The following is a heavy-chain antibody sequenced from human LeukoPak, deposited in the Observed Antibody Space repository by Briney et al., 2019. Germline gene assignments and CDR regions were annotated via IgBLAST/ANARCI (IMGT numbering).Heavy chain of an antibody. CDR3: ARDPGRSPDY. CDR1: GFTFSHYS. V-gene: IGHV3-64*01. Sequence: GGSLTLSCAASGFTFSHYSMHWVRQAPGKGLEYVSAINNNGDDTYYTSSVKGRFTISRDNSKNTLYLQMGSLRAEDMAIYYCARDPGRSPDYWGQGTLVTVSS. D-gene: IGHD1-26*01. J-gene: IGHJ4*02. CDR2: INNNGDDT.